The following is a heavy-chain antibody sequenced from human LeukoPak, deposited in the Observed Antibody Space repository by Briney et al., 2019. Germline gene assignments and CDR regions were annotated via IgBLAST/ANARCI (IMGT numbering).Heavy chain of an antibody. CDR2: ISYDGSNK. V-gene: IGHV3-30*18. J-gene: IGHJ4*02. CDR1: GFTFSSYG. CDR3: AKGSNTWMVFDY. Sequence: PGGSLRLSCAASGFTFSSYGMHWVRQAPGKGLEWVAVISYDGSNKYYADSVKGRFTISRDNSKNTLYLQMNSLRAEDTAVYYRAKGSNTWMVFDYWGQGTLVTVSS. D-gene: IGHD6-13*01.